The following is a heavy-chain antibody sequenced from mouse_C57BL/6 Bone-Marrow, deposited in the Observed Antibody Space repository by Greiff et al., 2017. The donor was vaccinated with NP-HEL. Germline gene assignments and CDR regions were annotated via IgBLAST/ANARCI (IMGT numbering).Heavy chain of an antibody. CDR3: ARDGSKRYYYAMDY. D-gene: IGHD1-1*01. V-gene: IGHV5-17*01. J-gene: IGHJ4*01. Sequence: EVKLVESGGGLVKPGGSLKLSCAASGFTFSDYGMHWVRQAPEKGLEWVAYISSGSSTIYYADTVKGRFTISRDNAKNTLFLQMTSLRSEDTAMYYCARDGSKRYYYAMDYWGQGTSVTVSS. CDR2: ISSGSSTI. CDR1: GFTFSDYG.